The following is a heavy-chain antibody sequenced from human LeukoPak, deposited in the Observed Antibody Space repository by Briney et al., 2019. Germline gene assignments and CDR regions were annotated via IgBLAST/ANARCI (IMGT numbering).Heavy chain of an antibody. V-gene: IGHV3-21*01. CDR1: GFTFSSYS. Sequence: GGSLRLSCAASGFTFSSYSMNWVRQAPGKGLEWVSYISSSSSNIHYADSVKGRFTISRDNAKNSLYLQMNSLGAEDTAVYYCARAYSSGWAGLDYWGQGTLVTVSS. J-gene: IGHJ4*02. CDR3: ARAYSSGWAGLDY. D-gene: IGHD6-19*01. CDR2: ISSSSSNI.